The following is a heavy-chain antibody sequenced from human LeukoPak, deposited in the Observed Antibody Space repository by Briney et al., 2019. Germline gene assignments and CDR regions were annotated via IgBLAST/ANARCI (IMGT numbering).Heavy chain of an antibody. Sequence: ASVKVSCKASGYTLISYGMSWVRQAPGQGLEWMGWISGYNGNIHYAQKFQGRVTMTTDTSTSTVYMELRSLRSDDTALYYCARDFPSYSEFFQYWGQGTLVTVSS. CDR3: ARDFPSYSEFFQY. D-gene: IGHD2-15*01. J-gene: IGHJ1*01. V-gene: IGHV1-18*01. CDR2: ISGYNGNI. CDR1: GYTLISYG.